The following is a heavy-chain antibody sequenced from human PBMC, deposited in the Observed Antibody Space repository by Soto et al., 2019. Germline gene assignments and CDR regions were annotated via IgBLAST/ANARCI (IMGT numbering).Heavy chain of an antibody. CDR1: GFTFSNCG. D-gene: IGHD3-10*01. CDR2: ISDSGATN. J-gene: IGHJ6*02. CDR3: AIPRGVRWVVYGLDV. V-gene: IGHV3-48*01. Sequence: EVQLVESGGGLVQPGGSLRLSCAASGFTFSNCGMNWVRQTPGKGLEWVSYISDSGATNHYADSVKGRFTISRDNGKDSLYLQMNSLSAEDTAVYYCAIPRGVRWVVYGLDVWGQGTTVTVSS.